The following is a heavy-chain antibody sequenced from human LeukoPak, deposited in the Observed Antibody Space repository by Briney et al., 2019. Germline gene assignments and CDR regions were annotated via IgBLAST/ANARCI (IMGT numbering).Heavy chain of an antibody. CDR1: GFTFSTYA. CDR2: MRHDGNFE. D-gene: IGHD5-12*01. CDR3: AKRGDTGYDFSFDS. Sequence: GGSLRLSCAASGFTFSTYAMHWVRQAPGKGLEWVAFMRHDGNFEDYADSVKGRFTISRDNSKKTLSLQMKSLRPEDTAVYYCAKRGDTGYDFSFDSWGQGTLVIVSS. V-gene: IGHV3-30*02. J-gene: IGHJ4*02.